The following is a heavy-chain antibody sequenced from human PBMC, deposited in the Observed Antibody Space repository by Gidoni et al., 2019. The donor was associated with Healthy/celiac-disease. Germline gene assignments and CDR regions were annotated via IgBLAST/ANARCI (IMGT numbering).Heavy chain of an antibody. CDR2: ISSSSSTI. CDR3: ARESYCGGDCSIDY. Sequence: EVQLVESGGGLVQPGGSLRLSCAASGFTFSSYSMNWVRQAPGKGLEWVSYISSSSSTIYYADSVKGRFTISRDNAKNSLYLQMNSLRAEDTAVYYCARESYCGGDCSIDYWGQGTLVTVSS. V-gene: IGHV3-48*04. CDR1: GFTFSSYS. D-gene: IGHD2-21*02. J-gene: IGHJ4*02.